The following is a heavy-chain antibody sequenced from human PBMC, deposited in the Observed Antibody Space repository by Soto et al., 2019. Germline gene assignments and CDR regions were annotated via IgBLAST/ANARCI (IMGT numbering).Heavy chain of an antibody. V-gene: IGHV4-59*01. CDR3: ARSGNNWFDP. Sequence: QVQLQGSGPGLVKPSETLSLTCTVSGDSISSYYWSWIRQPPGKGLEWIGYIYYTGNTNYNPSLKSRVTISLDTSRTHFSLKLTSVTPADTAVYYRARSGNNWFDPWDQGTLVTVSS. J-gene: IGHJ5*02. CDR1: GDSISSYY. CDR2: IYYTGNT.